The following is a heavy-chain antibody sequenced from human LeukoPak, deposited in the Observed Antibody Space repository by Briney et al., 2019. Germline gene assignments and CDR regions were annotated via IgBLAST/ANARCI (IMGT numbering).Heavy chain of an antibody. Sequence: GGSLRLSCAASGFTFSSYAMSWVRQAPGKGLEWVSAITGNAGTTYYADSVKGRFTISRDNSKNTVYLQMNSLRAEDTAVYYCAKRSGTYDTTGYFDYLGQGTLVTVSS. J-gene: IGHJ4*02. V-gene: IGHV3-23*01. CDR1: GFTFSSYA. D-gene: IGHD3-22*01. CDR3: AKRSGTYDTTGYFDY. CDR2: ITGNAGTT.